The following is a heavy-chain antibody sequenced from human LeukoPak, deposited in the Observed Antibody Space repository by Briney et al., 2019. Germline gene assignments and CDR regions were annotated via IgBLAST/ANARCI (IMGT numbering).Heavy chain of an antibody. CDR3: AKERYYDSSSDY. V-gene: IGHV3-30*18. J-gene: IGHJ4*02. D-gene: IGHD3-22*01. Sequence: GGSLRLSCAASGFTFSSYGMHWVRQAPGKGLEWVAVISHDGSNKYYADSVKGRFTISRDNSKNTLYLQMNSLRAEDTAVYYCAKERYYDSSSDYWGQGTLVTVSS. CDR2: ISHDGSNK. CDR1: GFTFSSYG.